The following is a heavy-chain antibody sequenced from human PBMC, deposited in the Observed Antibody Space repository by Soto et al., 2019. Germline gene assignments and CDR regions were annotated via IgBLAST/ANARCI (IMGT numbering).Heavy chain of an antibody. J-gene: IGHJ5*02. CDR3: ARGGNWFDP. V-gene: IGHV3-7*05. D-gene: IGHD3-10*01. CDR1: EFSFSHYW. Sequence: EVQLVESGGGLVQPGGSLRLSCAASEFSFSHYWMAWVRQAPGKGLEWVANLDQGGGEKHSGASVKGRFTISRDNAKNALSLQMNSLRAEDTAVYYGARGGNWFDPWGQGTLVTVSS. CDR2: LDQGGGEK.